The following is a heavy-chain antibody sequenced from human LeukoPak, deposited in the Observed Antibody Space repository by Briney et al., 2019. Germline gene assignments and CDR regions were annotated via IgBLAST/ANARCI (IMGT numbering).Heavy chain of an antibody. Sequence: GSLRLSCAASGFTFSNAWMSWVRQSPGKGLEWIGEINHSGSTNYNPSLKSRVTISVDTSKNQFSLKLSSVTAADTAVYYCAGPVGATTQIDYWGQGTLVTVSS. J-gene: IGHJ4*02. CDR2: INHSGST. CDR3: AGPVGATTQIDY. V-gene: IGHV4-34*08. D-gene: IGHD1-26*01. CDR1: GFTFSNAW.